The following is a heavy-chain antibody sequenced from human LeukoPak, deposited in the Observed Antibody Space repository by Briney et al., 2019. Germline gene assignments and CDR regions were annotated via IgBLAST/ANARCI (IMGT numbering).Heavy chain of an antibody. CDR1: GGTFSSYA. CDR3: ARARDVTLYYYYGMDV. D-gene: IGHD4-11*01. Sequence: SVKVSCKASGGTFSSYAISWVRQAPGQGLEWMGGIIPIFGTANYAQKFQGRVTITADKSTSTAYMELSSLRSEDTAVYYCARARDVTLYYYYGMDVWGQGTTVTVSS. J-gene: IGHJ6*02. V-gene: IGHV1-69*06. CDR2: IIPIFGTA.